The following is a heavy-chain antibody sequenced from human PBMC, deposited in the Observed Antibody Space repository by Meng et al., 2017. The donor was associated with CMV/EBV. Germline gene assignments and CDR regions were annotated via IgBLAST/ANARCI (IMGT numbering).Heavy chain of an antibody. CDR2: IKPSGGST. CDR1: GYTFTSYY. CDR3: ASAGCSSTSCHKGDAFDI. V-gene: IGHV1-46*01. J-gene: IGHJ3*02. Sequence: ASVKVSCKASGYTFTSYYMHWVRQAPVQGLEGMGIIKPSGGSTSYAQKFQGRVTMTRDTSTSTVDMELSSLRSEDTAVYYCASAGCSSTSCHKGDAFDIWGQGTMVTVS. D-gene: IGHD2-2*01.